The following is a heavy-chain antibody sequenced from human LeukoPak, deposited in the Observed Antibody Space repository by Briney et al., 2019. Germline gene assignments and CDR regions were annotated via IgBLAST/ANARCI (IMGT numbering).Heavy chain of an antibody. CDR3: ATAVASSSGWYADY. V-gene: IGHV3-33*01. CDR1: GFTFCSYG. Sequence: TGGSLRLSCAASGFTFCSYGMHWVRQAPGKGLEWVAVIWYDGSNKYYADSVKGRFTVSRDNSKNTLYLQMNSPRAEDTAVYYCATAVASSSGWYADYWGQGTLVTVSS. CDR2: IWYDGSNK. D-gene: IGHD6-19*01. J-gene: IGHJ4*02.